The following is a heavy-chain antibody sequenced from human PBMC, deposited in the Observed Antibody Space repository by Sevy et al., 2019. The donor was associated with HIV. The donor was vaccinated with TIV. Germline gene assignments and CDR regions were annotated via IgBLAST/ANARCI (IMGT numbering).Heavy chain of an antibody. J-gene: IGHJ3*02. D-gene: IGHD2-2*01. Sequence: SESLSLTCAVYGGSFSGYYWSWIRQPPGKGLEWIGEINHSGSTNYDPSLKSRVTISVDTSKNQFSLKLSSVTAADTAVYYCARHCTRPSCSHAFDIWGQGTMVTVSS. CDR3: ARHCTRPSCSHAFDI. CDR2: INHSGST. V-gene: IGHV4-34*01. CDR1: GGSFSGYY.